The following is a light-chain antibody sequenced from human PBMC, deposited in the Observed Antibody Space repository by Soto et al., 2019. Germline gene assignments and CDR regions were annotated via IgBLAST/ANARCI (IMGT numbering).Light chain of an antibody. J-gene: IGKJ1*01. CDR3: QQYNSYSGM. CDR2: DAS. Sequence: DIQMTQSPSPLSASVGDTVTVTCRASQSIGRWLAWYQQKPGKAPKLLIFDASSLESGVPSRFSGNGSGTEFTLTISGLQPDDVARYYCQQYNSYSGMFGQGTKVDI. CDR1: QSIGRW. V-gene: IGKV1-5*01.